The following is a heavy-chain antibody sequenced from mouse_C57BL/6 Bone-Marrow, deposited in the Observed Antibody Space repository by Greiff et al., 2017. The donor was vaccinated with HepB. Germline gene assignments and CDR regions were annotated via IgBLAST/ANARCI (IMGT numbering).Heavy chain of an antibody. Sequence: VQLQQSGTVLARPGASVKMSCKTSGYTFTSYWMHWVNQRPGQGLEWIGAIYPGNSDTSYNQKFKGKAKLTAVTSASTAYMELSSLTNEASAVYYCTKFYLYYFDYWGQGTTLTVSS. CDR3: TKFYLYYFDY. D-gene: IGHD5-5*01. CDR2: IYPGNSDT. CDR1: GYTFTSYW. J-gene: IGHJ2*01. V-gene: IGHV1-5*01.